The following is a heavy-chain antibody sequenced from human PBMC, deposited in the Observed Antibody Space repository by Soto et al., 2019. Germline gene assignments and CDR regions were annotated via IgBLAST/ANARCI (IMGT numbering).Heavy chain of an antibody. V-gene: IGHV4-59*08. Sequence: SETLSLTCTVSGGSISSYYWSWIRQPPGKGLEWIGYIYYSGSTNYNPSLKSRVTISVDTSKNQFSLNLRSVTAADTAVYYCASMGYHYGSGSYPLDYWGQGTLVTVSS. J-gene: IGHJ4*02. CDR1: GGSISSYY. D-gene: IGHD3-10*01. CDR2: IYYSGST. CDR3: ASMGYHYGSGSYPLDY.